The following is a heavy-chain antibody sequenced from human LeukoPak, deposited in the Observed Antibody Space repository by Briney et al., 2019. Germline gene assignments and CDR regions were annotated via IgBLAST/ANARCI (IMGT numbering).Heavy chain of an antibody. CDR3: ARRRPYPSIAVAGAPLGWFDP. D-gene: IGHD6-19*01. CDR2: INHSGST. Sequence: SETLSLTCAIYSESFSGYFWSWIRQPPGKGLEWIGEINHSGSTNYNPSLKSRVTISVDTSKNQFSLKLSSVTAADTAVYYCARRRPYPSIAVAGAPLGWFDPWGQGTLVTVSS. CDR1: SESFSGYF. V-gene: IGHV4-34*01. J-gene: IGHJ5*02.